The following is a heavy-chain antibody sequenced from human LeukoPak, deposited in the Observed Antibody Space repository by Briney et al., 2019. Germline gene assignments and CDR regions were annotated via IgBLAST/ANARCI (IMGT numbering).Heavy chain of an antibody. CDR1: GGSISSYH. Sequence: SETLSLTCTVSGGSISSYHWSWIRQPPGKGLEWIGHIYYTGSANYNPSLKSRVTISLDTSKNQFSLKLSSVTAADTAVYYCTRSLGVVIHGGMDVWGQGTTATVSS. CDR2: IYYTGSA. V-gene: IGHV4-59*01. D-gene: IGHD3-3*01. CDR3: TRSLGVVIHGGMDV. J-gene: IGHJ6*02.